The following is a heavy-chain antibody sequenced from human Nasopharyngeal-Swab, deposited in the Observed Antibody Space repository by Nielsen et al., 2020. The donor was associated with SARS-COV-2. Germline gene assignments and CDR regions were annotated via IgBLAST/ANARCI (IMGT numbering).Heavy chain of an antibody. J-gene: IGHJ4*02. CDR3: ARGRQYDYVWGSYRYDAFDY. Sequence: SETLSLTCAVFGSSFSGYYWSWIRQPPGKGLEWIGEINHSGSTNYNPSLKSRVTISVDTSKNQFSLKLSSVTAADTAVYYCARGRQYDYVWGSYRYDAFDYWGQGTLVTVSS. CDR1: GSSFSGYY. D-gene: IGHD3-16*02. CDR2: INHSGST. V-gene: IGHV4-34*01.